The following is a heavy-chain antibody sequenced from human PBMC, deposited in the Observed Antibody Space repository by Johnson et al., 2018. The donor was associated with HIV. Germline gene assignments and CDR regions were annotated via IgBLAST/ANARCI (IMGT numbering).Heavy chain of an antibody. CDR3: ARDQWLAPSGAFDI. CDR1: GFTFSSYA. V-gene: IGHV3-30*04. CDR2: ISYDGSNK. D-gene: IGHD6-19*01. J-gene: IGHJ3*02. Sequence: QVRLVDSGGGVVQPGRSLRLSCAASGFTFSSYAMHWVRQAPGKGLEWVAVISYDGSNKYYADSVKGRFTISRDNSKNTLYLQMNSLRAEDTAVYYCARDQWLAPSGAFDIWGQGTMVTVSS.